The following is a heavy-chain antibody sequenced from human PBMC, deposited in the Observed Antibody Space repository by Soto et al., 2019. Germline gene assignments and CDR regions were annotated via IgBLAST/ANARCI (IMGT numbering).Heavy chain of an antibody. D-gene: IGHD4-17*01. V-gene: IGHV1-46*01. CDR1: GYTFTRYD. CDR3: ARDGSTTVVSRPTREFDY. J-gene: IGHJ4*01. CDR2: INPSGGST. Sequence: ASGKVSCKASGYTFTRYDMHWVRQAPGQGLEWMGIINPSGGSTSYAQKFQGRVTMTRDTSTSTVYMELSSLRSEDTAVYYCARDGSTTVVSRPTREFDYWG.